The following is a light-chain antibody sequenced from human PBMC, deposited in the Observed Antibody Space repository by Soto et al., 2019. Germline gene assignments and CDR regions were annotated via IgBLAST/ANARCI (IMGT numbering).Light chain of an antibody. J-gene: IGKJ1*01. CDR1: QGISSY. Sequence: DIQLTQSPSFLSASIGDRVTITCRASQGISSYLAWYQQKPGKAPKLLIYAASTLQSGVPSRFSGSGSGTDFTLTISSLQPEDVATYYCQKYNSAPRTFGQGTKVDNK. V-gene: IGKV1-27*01. CDR2: AAS. CDR3: QKYNSAPRT.